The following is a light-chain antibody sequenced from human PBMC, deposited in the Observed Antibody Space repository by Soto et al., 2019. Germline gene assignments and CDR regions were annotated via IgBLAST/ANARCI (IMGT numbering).Light chain of an antibody. J-gene: IGLJ2*01. CDR3: AAWDDSLNGVV. CDR2: SNN. CDR1: SSNIGSNT. Sequence: QSVLTQPPSASGTPGQRVTISCSGSSSNIGSNTVNWYQQLPGTTPKLLIYSNNQRPSGVPDRFAGSKSGTSGSLAISGLPCEDDVDYYCAAWDDSLNGVVFGGGTKVTVL. V-gene: IGLV1-44*01.